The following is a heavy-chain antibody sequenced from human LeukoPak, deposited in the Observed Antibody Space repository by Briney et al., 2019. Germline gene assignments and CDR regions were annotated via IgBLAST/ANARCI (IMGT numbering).Heavy chain of an antibody. CDR2: IKEDGTEK. Sequence: GGSLRLSCAASGFTFSSYWMSWVRQAPGKGLEWVANIKEDGTEKNLVDSVKGRFTISRDNTKNLLFLEMNNLRGDDTAIYYCVRESRPGGAMGLYHNLDYWGQGTLVAVSS. J-gene: IGHJ4*02. CDR3: VRESRPGGAMGLYHNLDY. D-gene: IGHD1-1*01. CDR1: GFTFSSYW. V-gene: IGHV3-7*01.